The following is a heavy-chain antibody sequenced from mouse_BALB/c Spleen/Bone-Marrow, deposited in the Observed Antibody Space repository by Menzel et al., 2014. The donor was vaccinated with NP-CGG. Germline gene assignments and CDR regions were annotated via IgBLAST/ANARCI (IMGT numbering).Heavy chain of an antibody. D-gene: IGHD1-1*01. V-gene: IGHV14-3*02. CDR2: IDPANGNT. CDR3: ASYYYGSSLFAY. J-gene: IGHJ3*01. Sequence: VHVKQSGAELVKPGASVKLSCTASGFNIKDTYMHWVKQRPEQGLEWIGRIDPANGNTKYDPKFQGKATITAGTSSNTAYLQPSSLTSEDTAVYYCASYYYGSSLFAYWGQGTLVTVSA. CDR1: GFNIKDTY.